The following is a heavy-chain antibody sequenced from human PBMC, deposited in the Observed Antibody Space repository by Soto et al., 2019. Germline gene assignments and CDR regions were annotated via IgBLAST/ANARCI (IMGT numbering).Heavy chain of an antibody. D-gene: IGHD6-13*01. CDR2: ISGSGGST. CDR3: AKEYSFAAAYFDY. Sequence: SGGSLRLSCAASGFAFSSYAMSWFRQAPGKGLEWVSAISGSGGSTYYADSVKGRFTISRDNSKNTLYLQMNSLRAEDTAVYYCAKEYSFAAAYFDYWGQGTLVTVSS. V-gene: IGHV3-23*01. CDR1: GFAFSSYA. J-gene: IGHJ4*02.